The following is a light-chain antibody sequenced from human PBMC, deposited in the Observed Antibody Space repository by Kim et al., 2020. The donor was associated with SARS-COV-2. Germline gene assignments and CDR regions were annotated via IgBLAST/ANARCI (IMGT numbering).Light chain of an antibody. V-gene: IGKV1-5*03. CDR1: QSISSW. J-gene: IGKJ1*01. CDR3: QQYNSYRT. CDR2: EAC. Sequence: SAGVGDTVTSTCSASQSISSWLAWYQQTRENAPKLLIYEACSLESRLPSRCSGGGCATDFTLIISIQPPDDFATYCCQQYNSYRTFGQGTKVDIK.